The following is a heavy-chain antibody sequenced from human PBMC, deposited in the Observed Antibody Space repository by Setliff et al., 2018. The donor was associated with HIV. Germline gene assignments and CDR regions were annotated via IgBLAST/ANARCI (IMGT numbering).Heavy chain of an antibody. CDR3: ARGQGAFPAPHYMDV. Sequence: PSETLSLTCAVYGGSFSGFYWSWIRQPPGKGLEWIGEINHSGSTTYNPSRKSRVTISVDTSKNHFSLKLSSVTAADTAVYYCARGQGAFPAPHYMDVWAKGTTVTVSS. V-gene: IGHV4-34*01. CDR1: GGSFSGFY. D-gene: IGHD3-16*01. J-gene: IGHJ6*03. CDR2: INHSGST.